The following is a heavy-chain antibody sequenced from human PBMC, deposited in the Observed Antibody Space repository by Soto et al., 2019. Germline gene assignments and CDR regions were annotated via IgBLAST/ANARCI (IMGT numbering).Heavy chain of an antibody. D-gene: IGHD3-10*01. CDR1: GASIYSSSYY. J-gene: IGHJ4*02. Sequence: QLQLQESGPGLVKPSETLSLTCTVSGASIYSSSYYWGWIRQPPGKGLDWIGTIYYSGSTFYKPSLKSRVPIPVDPSKTRFPRRWGSVTAADRAVYSWAREMGGSIAYWGQGTLVTVSS. V-gene: IGHV4-39*01. CDR2: IYYSGST. CDR3: AREMGGSIAY.